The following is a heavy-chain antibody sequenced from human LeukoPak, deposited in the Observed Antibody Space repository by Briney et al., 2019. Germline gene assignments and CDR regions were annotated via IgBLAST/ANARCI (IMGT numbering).Heavy chain of an antibody. Sequence: SETLSLTCTVSGGSISTSSYYWGWIRQPPGKGLEWIGSIYYSGSTYYNPSLKSRVTISVDTSKNQFSLKLSSVTAANTAVYYCARLGRLYSSSPGLIDYWGQGTLVTVSS. CDR3: ARLGRLYSSSPGLIDY. V-gene: IGHV4-39*01. D-gene: IGHD6-6*01. CDR2: IYYSGST. CDR1: GGSISTSSYY. J-gene: IGHJ4*02.